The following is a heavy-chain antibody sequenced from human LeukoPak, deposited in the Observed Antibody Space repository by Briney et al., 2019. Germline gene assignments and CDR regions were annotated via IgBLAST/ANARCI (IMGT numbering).Heavy chain of an antibody. CDR1: GGSFSGYY. Sequence: PSEALSLTCAVHGGSFSGYYWSWIPQPPGKGLEWTGAINHSGSTNYNPSLKSRVTISVDTSKNQFSLKLSSVTAADTAVYYCARGRSYYDSSGYYSYYGMDVWGQGTTVTVSS. D-gene: IGHD3-22*01. CDR2: INHSGST. V-gene: IGHV4-34*01. CDR3: ARGRSYYDSSGYYSYYGMDV. J-gene: IGHJ6*02.